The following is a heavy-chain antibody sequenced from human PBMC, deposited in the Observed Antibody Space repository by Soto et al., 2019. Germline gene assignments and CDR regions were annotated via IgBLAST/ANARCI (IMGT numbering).Heavy chain of an antibody. V-gene: IGHV1-18*01. CDR3: ARGGPGARFDY. D-gene: IGHD1-26*01. J-gene: IGHJ4*02. CDR1: GYTFSSYG. CDR2: INPDNGHT. Sequence: QVQLVQSGAEVKKPGASVKVSCKASGYTFSSYGIRWLRQDPGQGLGWTRRINPDNGHTNYAQKVQGTVTMTAATSTTTAYMELRSLRSDDTAMCSCARGGPGARFDYWGLGIPVAVSS.